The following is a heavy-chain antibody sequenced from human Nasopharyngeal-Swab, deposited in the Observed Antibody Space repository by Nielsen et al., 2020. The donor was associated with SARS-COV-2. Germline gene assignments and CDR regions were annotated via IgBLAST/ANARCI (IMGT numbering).Heavy chain of an antibody. CDR1: GGSISSGGYY. CDR3: ARGGFWRFDY. CDR2: IYYSGST. Sequence: SETLSLTCTVSGGSISSGGYYWSWIRQHPGKGLEWIGYIYYSGSTYYNPSLKSRVTISVDRSKNQFSLKLTSVTAADTAVYYCARGGFWRFDYWGQGTLVAVSS. J-gene: IGHJ4*02. D-gene: IGHD3-3*01. V-gene: IGHV4-31*03.